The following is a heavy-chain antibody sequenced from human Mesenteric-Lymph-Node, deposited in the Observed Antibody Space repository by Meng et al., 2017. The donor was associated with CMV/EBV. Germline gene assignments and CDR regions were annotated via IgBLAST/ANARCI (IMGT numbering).Heavy chain of an antibody. CDR3: AREIDSGYESLGPSY. CDR2: ISSSSSTI. D-gene: IGHD3-16*01. V-gene: IGHV3-48*04. J-gene: IGHJ4*02. CDR1: GFTFSSYS. Sequence: GGSLRLSCVASGFTFSSYSMNWVRQAPGKGLEWVSYISSSSSTIYYADSVKGRFTISRDNAKNSLYLQMNSLRAEDTAVYYCAREIDSGYESLGPSYCGQGTLVTVSS.